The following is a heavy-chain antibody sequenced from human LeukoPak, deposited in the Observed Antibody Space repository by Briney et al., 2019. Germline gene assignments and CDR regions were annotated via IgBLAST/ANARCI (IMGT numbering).Heavy chain of an antibody. Sequence: PGGSLRLSCAASGFTFSTYAMSWVRQAPGKGLEWVSAASDTTYYAESVKGRFTISRDNAKNSLYLQMNSLRAEDTAVYYCARDIGGYDAFDIWGQGTMVTVSS. D-gene: IGHD5-12*01. CDR2: ASDTT. J-gene: IGHJ3*02. CDR1: GFTFSTYA. CDR3: ARDIGGYDAFDI. V-gene: IGHV3-23*01.